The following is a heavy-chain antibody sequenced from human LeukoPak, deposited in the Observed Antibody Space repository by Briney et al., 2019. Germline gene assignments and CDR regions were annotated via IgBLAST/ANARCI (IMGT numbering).Heavy chain of an antibody. CDR2: ISGSGGST. V-gene: IGHV3-23*01. CDR3: AKGPVGWSLYYFDY. Sequence: GGSLRLSCAASGFTFSSYAMSWVRQAPGKGLEWVSGISGSGGSTYYADSVKGRFTISRDNSKNTLYLQMNSLRAEDTAVYYCAKGPVGWSLYYFDYWGQGTPLTVSS. CDR1: GFTFSSYA. D-gene: IGHD1-26*01. J-gene: IGHJ4*02.